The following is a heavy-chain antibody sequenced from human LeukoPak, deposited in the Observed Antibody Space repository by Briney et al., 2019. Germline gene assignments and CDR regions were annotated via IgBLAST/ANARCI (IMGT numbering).Heavy chain of an antibody. D-gene: IGHD6-13*01. CDR2: IYTSGST. V-gene: IGHV4-4*07. CDR1: GGSISSYY. CDR3: ARGGVYSSSLHWFDP. J-gene: IGHJ5*02. Sequence: SETLSLTCTVSGGSISSYYWSWIRQPAGKGLEWIGRIYTSGSTNYNPSLKSRVTISVDTSKNQFSLKLSSVTAADTAVYYCARGGVYSSSLHWFDPWGQGTLVTVSS.